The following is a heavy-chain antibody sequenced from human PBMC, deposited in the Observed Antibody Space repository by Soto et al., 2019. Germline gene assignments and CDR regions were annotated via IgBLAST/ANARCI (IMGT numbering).Heavy chain of an antibody. CDR1: GYTFTSYA. CDR3: AREGGATTKSNYYYGMDV. J-gene: IGHJ6*02. CDR2: TNTNTGNP. V-gene: IGHV7-4-1*01. Sequence: ASVKVSCKASGYTFTSYAMNWVRQAPGQGLEWMGWTNTNTGNPTYAQGFTGRFVFSLDTSVSTAYLQICSLKAEDTAVYYCAREGGATTKSNYYYGMDVWGQGTTVTVSS. D-gene: IGHD1-26*01.